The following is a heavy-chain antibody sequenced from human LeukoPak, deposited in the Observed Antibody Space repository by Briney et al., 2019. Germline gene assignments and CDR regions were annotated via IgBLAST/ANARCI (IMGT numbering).Heavy chain of an antibody. CDR2: INPNSDGT. CDR1: GYTFTTYY. Sequence: ASVKVSCKTSGYTFTTYYMHWVRQAPGQGLEWMGWINPNSDGTDYAQKFQGRVTMTRDTSISTAYMELSRLRSDDTAVYYCARDRSHLGYCSGGSCYDPTDRVHFDYWGQGTLVTVSS. D-gene: IGHD2-15*01. V-gene: IGHV1-2*02. J-gene: IGHJ4*02. CDR3: ARDRSHLGYCSGGSCYDPTDRVHFDY.